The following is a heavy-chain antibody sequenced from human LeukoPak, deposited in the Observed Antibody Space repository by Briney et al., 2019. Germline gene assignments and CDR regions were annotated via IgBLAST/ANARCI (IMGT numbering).Heavy chain of an antibody. CDR2: INHSGST. V-gene: IGHV4-38-2*02. CDR3: ARLGYCSSTSCYGPYYYYMDV. CDR1: GYSISSGYY. J-gene: IGHJ6*03. Sequence: SETLSLTCTVSGYSISSGYYWGWIRQPPGKGLEWIGEINHSGSTNYNPSLKSRVTISVDTSKNQFSLKLSSVTAADTAVYYCARLGYCSSTSCYGPYYYYMDVWGKGTTVTVSS. D-gene: IGHD2-2*01.